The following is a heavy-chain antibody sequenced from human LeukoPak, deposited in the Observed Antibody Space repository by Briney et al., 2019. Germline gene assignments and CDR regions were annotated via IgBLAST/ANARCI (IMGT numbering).Heavy chain of an antibody. J-gene: IGHJ4*02. CDR2: IYSGGST. CDR3: ARGGGYGSGSHYYFDY. CDR1: GFTFSSYS. D-gene: IGHD3-10*01. V-gene: IGHV3-53*01. Sequence: GGSLRLSCAASGFTFSSYSMNWVRQAPGKGLEWVSVIYSGGSTYYADSVKGRFTISRDNAKHSLYLQMDSLRAEDTAVYYCARGGGYGSGSHYYFDYWGQGTLVTVSS.